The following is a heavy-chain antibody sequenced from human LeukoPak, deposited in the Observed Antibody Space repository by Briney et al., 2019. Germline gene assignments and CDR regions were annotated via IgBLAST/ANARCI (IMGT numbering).Heavy chain of an antibody. J-gene: IGHJ3*02. CDR1: GFTFSSYA. Sequence: GSLRLSCAASGFTFSSYAMSWVRQAPGKGLEWVSVISGTGGSTYYADSVKGRFAISRDNAKNSLYLQINSLRAEDTAVYYCAKDPVEGITHAFDIWGQGTMVTVSS. V-gene: IGHV3-23*01. CDR2: ISGTGGST. D-gene: IGHD3-10*01. CDR3: AKDPVEGITHAFDI.